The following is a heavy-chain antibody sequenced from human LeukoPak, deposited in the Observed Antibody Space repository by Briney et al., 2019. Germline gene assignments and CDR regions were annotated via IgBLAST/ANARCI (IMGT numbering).Heavy chain of an antibody. D-gene: IGHD6-13*01. CDR3: ATSLAAANAFDI. V-gene: IGHV3-23*01. J-gene: IGHJ3*02. Sequence: GGSLRLSCAASGFTFSSYAMSWVRQAPGKGLEWVSAISGSGGSTYYADSVKGRFTISRDNSKNTLYLQMNSLRAEDTAVYYCATSLAAANAFDIWGQGTMVTVSS. CDR2: ISGSGGST. CDR1: GFTFSSYA.